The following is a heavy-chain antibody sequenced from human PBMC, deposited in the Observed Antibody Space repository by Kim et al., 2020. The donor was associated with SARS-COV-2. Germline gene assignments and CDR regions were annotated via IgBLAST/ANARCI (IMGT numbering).Heavy chain of an antibody. Sequence: SETLSLTCTVSGGSISSYYWSWIRQPPGKGLEWIGYIYYSGSTNYNPSLKSRVTISVDTSKNQFSLKLSSVTAADTAVYYCARSELQQPTGYFDYWGQGTLVTVSS. D-gene: IGHD6-13*01. CDR3: ARSELQQPTGYFDY. CDR2: IYYSGST. CDR1: GGSISSYY. J-gene: IGHJ4*02. V-gene: IGHV4-59*13.